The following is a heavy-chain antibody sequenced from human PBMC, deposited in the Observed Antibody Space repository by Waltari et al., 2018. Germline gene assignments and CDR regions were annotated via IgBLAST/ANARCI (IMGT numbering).Heavy chain of an antibody. CDR3: AKDRITLSALDP. CDR1: GFTFNSYG. Sequence: EVQLLESGGGLVQPGGSLRLSCAASGFTFNSYGMSWVRQAPGKGLEWVSGISGSGGDTYYADSVKCRFTISRDNSKNTLYLQMNSLRAEDSALYYCAKDRITLSALDPWGQGTLVTVSS. D-gene: IGHD3-3*01. CDR2: ISGSGGDT. V-gene: IGHV3-23*01. J-gene: IGHJ5*02.